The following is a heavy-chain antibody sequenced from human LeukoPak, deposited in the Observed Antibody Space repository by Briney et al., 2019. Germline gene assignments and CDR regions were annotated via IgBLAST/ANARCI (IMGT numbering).Heavy chain of an antibody. D-gene: IGHD6-13*01. CDR3: ARAPYSSSWYFDY. V-gene: IGHV3-66*01. CDR2: IYSGGST. Sequence: PGGSLRLSCAASGFTFSNYAMSWVRQAPGKGLEWVSVIYSGGSTYYADSVKGRFTISRDNSKNTLYLQMNSLRAEDTAVYYCARAPYSSSWYFDYWGQGTLVTVS. J-gene: IGHJ4*02. CDR1: GFTFSNYA.